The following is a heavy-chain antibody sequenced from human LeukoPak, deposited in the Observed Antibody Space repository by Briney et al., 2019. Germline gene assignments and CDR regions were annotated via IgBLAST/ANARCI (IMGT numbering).Heavy chain of an antibody. CDR2: MNPNSGKT. CDR1: GYTFTSYD. CDR3: ARGRRRVVPAAIRRGGYNWFDP. Sequence: ASVKVSCTASGYTFTSYDINWVRQATGQGLEWMGWMNPNSGKTGYAQKFQGRVTMTRNTSISTAYMELSSLRSEDTAVYYCARGRRRVVPAAIRRGGYNWFDPWGQGALVTVSS. D-gene: IGHD2-2*02. V-gene: IGHV1-8*01. J-gene: IGHJ5*02.